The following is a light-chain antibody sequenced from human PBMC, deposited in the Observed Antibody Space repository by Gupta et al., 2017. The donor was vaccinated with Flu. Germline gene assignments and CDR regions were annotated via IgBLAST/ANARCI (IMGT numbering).Light chain of an antibody. V-gene: IGKV1-5*03. Sequence: STLSASIGDRVTITCRASQNISTWLAWYQHKPGKAPKLLIYKASRLDPGVPSRFSGNGSGTEFTLTISALQPDDFATYYCQQENSYPWTFGQGTKVEIK. CDR1: QNISTW. J-gene: IGKJ1*01. CDR3: QQENSYPWT. CDR2: KAS.